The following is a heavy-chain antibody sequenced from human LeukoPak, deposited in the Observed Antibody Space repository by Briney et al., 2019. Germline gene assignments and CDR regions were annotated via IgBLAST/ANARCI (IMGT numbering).Heavy chain of an antibody. CDR1: GYTFTSYG. D-gene: IGHD4-11*01. J-gene: IGHJ4*02. V-gene: IGHV1-18*01. CDR2: ISAYNGNT. CDR3: AREYSIGELDY. Sequence: GASVKVSCKASGYTFTSYGISWVRQAPGQVLGWMGWISAYNGNTNYAQKLQGRVTMTTDTSTSTAYMELRSLRSDDTAVYYCAREYSIGELDYWGQGTLVTVSS.